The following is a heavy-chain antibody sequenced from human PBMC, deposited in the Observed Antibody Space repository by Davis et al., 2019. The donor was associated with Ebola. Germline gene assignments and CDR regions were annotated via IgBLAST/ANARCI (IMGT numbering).Heavy chain of an antibody. CDR1: GYSFTRFW. V-gene: IGHV5-51*01. CDR2: ILPGDSDT. D-gene: IGHD1-26*01. Sequence: KVSCKASGYSFTRFWIGWVRQPPGQGLEWMGAILPGDSDTRYSPSFQGQVTISADQSIPTAYLQWSSLKASDPAMYYCARQGAPYSAPANWGQGTLATVSS. J-gene: IGHJ4*02. CDR3: ARQGAPYSAPAN.